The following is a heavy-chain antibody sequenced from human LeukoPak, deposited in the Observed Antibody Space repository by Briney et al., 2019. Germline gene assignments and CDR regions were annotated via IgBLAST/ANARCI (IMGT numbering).Heavy chain of an antibody. D-gene: IGHD6-13*01. Sequence: SETLSLTCTVSGGSISSYYWSWIRQSPGKGLEWIANIFYSGSPNYNPSLKSRVTISFDTSKNQFSLKLSSVTAADTAVYYCARVGHIAAVGTYDYWGQGTLVTVSS. J-gene: IGHJ4*02. CDR2: IFYSGSP. V-gene: IGHV4-59*08. CDR1: GGSISSYY. CDR3: ARVGHIAAVGTYDY.